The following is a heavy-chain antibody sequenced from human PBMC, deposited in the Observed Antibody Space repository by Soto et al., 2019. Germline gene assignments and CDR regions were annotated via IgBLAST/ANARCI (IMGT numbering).Heavy chain of an antibody. Sequence: SETLSLTCTVSGGSISSGDYYWSWIRQPPGKGLEWIGYIYYSGSTYYNPSLKSRVTISVDTSKNQFSLKLSSVTAADTAVYYCAREGVDCSGGSCPPGGWFDPWGQGTLVTVSS. CDR2: IYYSGST. V-gene: IGHV4-30-4*01. CDR3: AREGVDCSGGSCPPGGWFDP. D-gene: IGHD2-15*01. J-gene: IGHJ5*02. CDR1: GGSISSGDYY.